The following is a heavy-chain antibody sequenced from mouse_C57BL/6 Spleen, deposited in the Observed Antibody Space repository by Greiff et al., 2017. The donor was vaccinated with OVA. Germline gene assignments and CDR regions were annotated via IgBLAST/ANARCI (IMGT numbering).Heavy chain of an antibody. Sequence: QVQLKQPGAELVMPGASVKLSCKASGYTFTSYWMHWVKQRPGQGLEWIGEIDPSDSYTNYNQKFKGKSTLTVDKSSSTAYMQLSSLTSEDSAVYYCARFLATRAMDYWGQGTSVTVSS. CDR3: ARFLATRAMDY. CDR1: GYTFTSYW. V-gene: IGHV1-69*01. J-gene: IGHJ4*01. CDR2: IDPSDSYT. D-gene: IGHD1-1*01.